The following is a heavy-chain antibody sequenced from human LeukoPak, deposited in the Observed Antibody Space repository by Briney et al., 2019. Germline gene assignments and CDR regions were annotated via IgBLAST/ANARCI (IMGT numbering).Heavy chain of an antibody. CDR2: MNPNSGNT. CDR3: ARGIYYGSGINYGMDV. CDR1: GYTFTSYD. J-gene: IGHJ6*02. Sequence: GASVKVSCKASGYTFTSYDINWVRQATGQGLEWMGWMNPNSGNTGYAQKFQGRVTMTRNTSISTAYMELSSLRSEDTAVYYCARGIYYGSGINYGMDVWGQGTTVTVSS. D-gene: IGHD3-10*01. V-gene: IGHV1-8*01.